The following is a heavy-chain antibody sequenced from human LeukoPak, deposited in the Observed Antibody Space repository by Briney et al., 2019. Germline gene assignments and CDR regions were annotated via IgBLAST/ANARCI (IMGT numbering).Heavy chain of an antibody. J-gene: IGHJ4*02. CDR3: ARSRWSSSWSGFSFDY. Sequence: SVKVSCKASGGTFSSYAISWVRQAPGQGLEWVGRIIPILGIANYAQKFQGRVTITADKSTSTAYMELSSLRSEDTAVYYCARSRWSSSWSGFSFDYWGQGTLVTVSS. CDR1: GGTFSSYA. CDR2: IIPILGIA. D-gene: IGHD6-13*01. V-gene: IGHV1-69*04.